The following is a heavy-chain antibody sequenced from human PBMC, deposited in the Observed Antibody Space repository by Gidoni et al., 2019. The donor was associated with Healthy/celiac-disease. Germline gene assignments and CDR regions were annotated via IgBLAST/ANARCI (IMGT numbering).Heavy chain of an antibody. J-gene: IGHJ4*02. CDR3: ARGILTGYYKSRYFDY. V-gene: IGHV4-39*07. Sequence: QLQLQESGPGLVKPSETLSLTCTVSGGSISSSSYYWGWIRQPPGKGLEWIGSIYYSGSTYYNPSLKSRVTISVDTSKNQFSLKLSSVTAADTAVYYCARGILTGYYKSRYFDYWGQGTLVTVSS. CDR1: GGSISSSSYY. CDR2: IYYSGST. D-gene: IGHD3-9*01.